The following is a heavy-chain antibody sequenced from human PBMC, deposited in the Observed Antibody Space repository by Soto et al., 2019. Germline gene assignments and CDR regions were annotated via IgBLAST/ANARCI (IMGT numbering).Heavy chain of an antibody. D-gene: IGHD1-7*01. J-gene: IGHJ4*02. CDR1: GFTFSSYG. CDR3: ARDEGPRNNWNYGLAY. CDR2: VWYDRSNK. Sequence: QVQLVESGGGVVQPGRSLRLSCAESGFTFSSYGMHWVRQAPGKGLEWLAVVWYDRSNKYYADSVKGRFTISRDNAKNILYLQMNSLRAEDTAVYCCARDEGPRNNWNYGLAYWGRGTLVTVSS. V-gene: IGHV3-33*01.